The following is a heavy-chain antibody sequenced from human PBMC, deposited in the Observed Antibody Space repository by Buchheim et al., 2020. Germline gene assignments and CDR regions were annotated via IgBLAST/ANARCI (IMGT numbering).Heavy chain of an antibody. CDR3: ASRLL. J-gene: IGHJ4*02. CDR2: LHRDGST. CDR1: GFTFSDYY. V-gene: IGHV3-66*02. D-gene: IGHD2/OR15-2a*01. Sequence: VQLVESGGGLVKPGGSLRLSCAASGFTFSDYYMSWIRQAPGKGLEWVSILHRDGSTCYADSVKGRFTISRDNSKNTLYLQMNTLRAEDTAVYYCASRLLWGQGTL.